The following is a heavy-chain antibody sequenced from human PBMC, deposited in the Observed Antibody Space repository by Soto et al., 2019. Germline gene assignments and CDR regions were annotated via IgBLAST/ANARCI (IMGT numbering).Heavy chain of an antibody. CDR1: GYTFTGYY. CDR3: ARDDNHYDY. CDR2: INPNSGGT. Sequence: QVQLVQSGAEVKKPGASVKVSCKASGYTFTGYYMHWVRQAPGQGLEWMGWINPNSGGTNYAQKFKGWATMTREPSLSTAYMELSRLRSDDTAVYYCARDDNHYDYWGQGTLVTVSS. V-gene: IGHV1-2*04. D-gene: IGHD1-20*01. J-gene: IGHJ4*02.